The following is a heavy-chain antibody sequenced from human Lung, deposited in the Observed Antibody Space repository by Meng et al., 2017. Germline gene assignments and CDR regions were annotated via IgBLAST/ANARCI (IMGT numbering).Heavy chain of an antibody. CDR2: INRDGTKP. J-gene: IGHJ1*01. D-gene: IGHD1-1*01. CDR3: TNDRLNH. Sequence: VQLVESVGGLVPPGGSLRLACEASGLTFTDHWMHWVRQGPGKGLVWVSRINRDGTKPTYADSVKGRFTISRDNAKNTLYLQMNNLRAEDTAFYYCTNDRLNHWGQGALVTVSS. CDR1: GLTFTDHW. V-gene: IGHV3-74*01.